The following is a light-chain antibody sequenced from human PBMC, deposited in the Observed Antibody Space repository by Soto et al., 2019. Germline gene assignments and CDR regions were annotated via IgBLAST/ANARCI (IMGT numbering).Light chain of an antibody. Sequence: QSVLTQPASVSGSPGQSITISCTGTSSDVGGYNYVSWYQQHPGKAPKLMIYEVSNRPSGVSNRFSGSKSGNTASLTISGLQAEDEAEYYCSSYRSSSKIFGTGTKLTVL. CDR3: SSYRSSSKI. CDR1: SSDVGGYNY. V-gene: IGLV2-14*01. J-gene: IGLJ1*01. CDR2: EVS.